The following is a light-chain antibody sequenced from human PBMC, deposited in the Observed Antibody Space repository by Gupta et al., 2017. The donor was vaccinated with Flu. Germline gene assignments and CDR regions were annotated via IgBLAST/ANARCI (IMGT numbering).Light chain of an antibody. CDR2: GAS. CDR1: QNINNW. CDR3: HQYNGY. V-gene: IGKV1-5*03. J-gene: IGKJ4*01. Sequence: DIHMTQHSSTPPASVGDRGTITCRASQNINNWLAWFQQKPGKDPTLLIYGASSLETGVPSRFSGSGSGTEFTLIISSLQPDDFATCYCHQYNGYFGGGTKVEIK.